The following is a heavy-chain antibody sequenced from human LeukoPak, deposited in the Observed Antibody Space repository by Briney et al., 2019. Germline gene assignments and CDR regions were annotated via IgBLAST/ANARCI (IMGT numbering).Heavy chain of an antibody. J-gene: IGHJ4*02. Sequence: GGSLRLSCAASGFTFSSYAMHWVRQAPGKGLEWVAVISYDGSNKYYADSVKGRFTISRDNSKNTLYLQINSLRVEDTAVYYCARDGRWNYFDYWGQGTLVTVSS. CDR1: GFTFSSYA. CDR3: ARDGRWNYFDY. D-gene: IGHD1-26*01. V-gene: IGHV3-30*14. CDR2: ISYDGSNK.